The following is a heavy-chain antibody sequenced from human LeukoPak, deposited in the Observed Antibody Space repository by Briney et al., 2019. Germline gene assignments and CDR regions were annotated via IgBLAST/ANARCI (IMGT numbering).Heavy chain of an antibody. CDR1: GGSISVYY. D-gene: IGHD3-22*01. Sequence: SETLSLTXTVSGGSISVYYWTWIRQAPGKGLEWIGYVSHSGSTNYNPSLNCRVTILVDTSKNQFPLNLSSVTAADTAVYYCARAFVGYDSSGYYYAGFYMDVWGKGTTVTVSS. V-gene: IGHV4-59*01. J-gene: IGHJ6*03. CDR3: ARAFVGYDSSGYYYAGFYMDV. CDR2: VSHSGST.